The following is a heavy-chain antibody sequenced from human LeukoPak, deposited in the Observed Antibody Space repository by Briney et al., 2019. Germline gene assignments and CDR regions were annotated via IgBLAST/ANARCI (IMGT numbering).Heavy chain of an antibody. CDR2: IYHSGGT. J-gene: IGHJ4*02. V-gene: IGHV4-38-2*01. CDR1: GYSISSGYY. Sequence: SETLSLTCAVSGYSISSGYYWGWIRQPPGKGLEWIGSIYHSGGTYYNPSLKSRVTISVDTSKNQFSLKLSSVTAADTAVYYCARVVWFGEVSNFDYWGQGTLVTVSS. CDR3: ARVVWFGEVSNFDY. D-gene: IGHD3-10*01.